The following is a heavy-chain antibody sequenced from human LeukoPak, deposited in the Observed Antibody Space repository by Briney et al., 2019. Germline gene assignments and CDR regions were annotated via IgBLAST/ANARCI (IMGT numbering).Heavy chain of an antibody. J-gene: IGHJ4*02. CDR3: ARDPSPQAMVRGVIITPNFDY. CDR2: ISAYNGNT. Sequence: ASVKVSCKASGYTFTTHGFSWVRQAPGQGLEWMGWISAYNGNTNYAQKFQGRVTMTRDTSTSTVYMELSSLRSEDTAVYYCARDPSPQAMVRGVIITPNFDYWGQGTLVTVSS. D-gene: IGHD3-10*01. CDR1: GYTFTTHG. V-gene: IGHV1-18*01.